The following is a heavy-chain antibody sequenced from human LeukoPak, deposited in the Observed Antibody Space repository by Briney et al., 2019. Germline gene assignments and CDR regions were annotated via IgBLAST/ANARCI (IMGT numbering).Heavy chain of an antibody. J-gene: IGHJ3*02. CDR3: AKDQFTHCSGGSCYHDAFDI. D-gene: IGHD2-15*01. CDR2: ISGSGGGT. Sequence: GGSLRLSCAASGFTFNSYAMSWVRQAPEKGLEWVATISGSGGGTYYADSVKGRFTISRDDSKNTLYLQMNSLRAEDTAVYYCAKDQFTHCSGGSCYHDAFDIWGQGTMVTVSS. V-gene: IGHV3-23*01. CDR1: GFTFNSYA.